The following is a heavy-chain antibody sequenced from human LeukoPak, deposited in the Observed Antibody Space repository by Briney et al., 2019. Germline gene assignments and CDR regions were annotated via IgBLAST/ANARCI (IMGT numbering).Heavy chain of an antibody. Sequence: ASVKVSCKASGYTFTSYYMHWVRQAPGQGLEWMGIINPSGGSTSYAQKFQGRVTMTRDTSISTAYMELSRLRSDDTAVYYCARASYVNWFDPWGQGTLVTVSS. CDR3: ARASYVNWFDP. CDR2: INPSGGST. D-gene: IGHD3-16*01. CDR1: GYTFTSYY. V-gene: IGHV1-46*01. J-gene: IGHJ5*02.